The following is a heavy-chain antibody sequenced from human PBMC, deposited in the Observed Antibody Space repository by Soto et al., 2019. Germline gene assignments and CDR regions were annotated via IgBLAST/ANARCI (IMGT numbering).Heavy chain of an antibody. D-gene: IGHD6-6*01. CDR3: AGRARPDLYFMDF. CDR2: ISSNGVGT. CDR1: EVTSIGYA. Sequence: VFKRDSCRVVEVTSIGYALHCVSQDKGKGLEYVSGISSNGVGTYYANSVQGRFTISRDNSKNTAYLQMGSLRPEDMAVYYCAGRARPDLYFMDFWGKGTTVTVSS. J-gene: IGHJ6*03. V-gene: IGHV3-64*01.